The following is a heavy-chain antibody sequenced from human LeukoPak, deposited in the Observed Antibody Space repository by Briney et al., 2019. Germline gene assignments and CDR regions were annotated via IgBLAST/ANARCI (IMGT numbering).Heavy chain of an antibody. V-gene: IGHV3-7*03. CDR1: GFTFSSYW. J-gene: IGHJ5*02. Sequence: GGSLRLSCVASGFTFSSYWMSWVRQAPGKGLEWVSNIKPDGSEKYYADSVKGRFTISRDNAKNSLYLQMNSLRAEDTAVYYCARVEGGWFDPWGQGTLVTVSS. CDR3: ARVEGGWFDP. D-gene: IGHD3-16*01. CDR2: IKPDGSEK.